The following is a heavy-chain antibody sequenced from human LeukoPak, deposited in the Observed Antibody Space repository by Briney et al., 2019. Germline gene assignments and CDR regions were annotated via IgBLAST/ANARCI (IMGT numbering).Heavy chain of an antibody. J-gene: IGHJ6*04. D-gene: IGHD2-15*01. CDR2: IIPIFGTA. V-gene: IGHV1-69*06. CDR3: ARDSLRRGRRLGGYYYGMDV. Sequence: ASVKVSCKASGGTFSSYAISWVRQAPGQGLEWMGGIIPIFGTANYAQKFQGRVTITADKSTSTAYVELSSLRSEDTAVYYCARDSLRRGRRLGGYYYGMDVWSKGTTVTVSS. CDR1: GGTFSSYA.